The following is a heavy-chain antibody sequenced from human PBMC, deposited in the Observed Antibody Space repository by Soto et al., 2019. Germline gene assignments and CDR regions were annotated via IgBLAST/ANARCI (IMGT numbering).Heavy chain of an antibody. CDR2: IDNSGAST. D-gene: IGHD1-1*01. J-gene: IGHJ4*02. Sequence: GGSLRLSCAASGFTFRGYAMIWVRQAPGKGLEWVSTIDNSGASTKYADSVRGRFIFSRDDSKNSVYLQMNSLQTDDTAVYYCVRTIQPGTTTYFDYWGQGALVTVSS. V-gene: IGHV3-23*01. CDR3: VRTIQPGTTTYFDY. CDR1: GFTFRGYA.